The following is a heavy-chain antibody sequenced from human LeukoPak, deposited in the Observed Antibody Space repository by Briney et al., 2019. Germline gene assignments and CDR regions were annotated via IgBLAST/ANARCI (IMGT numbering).Heavy chain of an antibody. CDR2: IIPIFGTA. V-gene: IGHV1-69*06. CDR1: GGTFSSYA. CDR3: ARELSGYDGDY. Sequence: GASVKVSCKASGGTFSSYAISWVRQAPGQGLEWMGRIIPIFGTANYAQKFQGRVTITADKSTSTAYMELNSLRSEDTAVYYCARELSGYDGDYWGQGTLVTVSS. D-gene: IGHD5-12*01. J-gene: IGHJ4*02.